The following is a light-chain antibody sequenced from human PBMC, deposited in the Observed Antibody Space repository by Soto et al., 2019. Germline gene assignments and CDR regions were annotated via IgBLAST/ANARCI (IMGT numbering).Light chain of an antibody. CDR3: PSYDSGLSGYV. J-gene: IGLJ1*01. Sequence: QSVLTQPPSVSEAPGQRVTISCTGSSSNIGAGYEAHWYQQVPGTAPKLLIYENNNRPSGVPDRFSGSKSGTSASLAITGLQAEDEAEYYCPSYDSGLSGYVFGTGTKLTVL. V-gene: IGLV1-40*01. CDR2: ENN. CDR1: SSNIGAGYE.